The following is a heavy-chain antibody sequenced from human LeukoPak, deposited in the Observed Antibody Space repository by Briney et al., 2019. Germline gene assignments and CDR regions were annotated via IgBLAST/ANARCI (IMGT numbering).Heavy chain of an antibody. D-gene: IGHD3-22*01. Sequence: PGGSLRLSCAASGFTFSDYYMSWIRQAPGKGLEWVSYISSSGSTIYYADSVKGRFTISRDNAKNSLYLQMNSLRAEDTAVYYCARETYYYDSSGYQNWGQGTLVTVSS. J-gene: IGHJ4*02. CDR2: ISSSGSTI. V-gene: IGHV3-11*01. CDR1: GFTFSDYY. CDR3: ARETYYYDSSGYQN.